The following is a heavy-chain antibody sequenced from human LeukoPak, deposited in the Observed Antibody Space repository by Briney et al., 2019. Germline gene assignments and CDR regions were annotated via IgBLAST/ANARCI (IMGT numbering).Heavy chain of an antibody. J-gene: IGHJ6*03. CDR2: IIPIFGTA. V-gene: IGHV1-69*01. CDR1: GGTFSSYA. D-gene: IGHD2-15*01. CDR3: AIKGTTLGYCSGGSCYQGDYYYYYYMDV. Sequence: SVKVSCKASGGTFSSYAISWVRQAPGQGLEWMGEIIPIFGTANYAQKFQGRVTITADESTSTAYMELSSLRSEDTAVYYCAIKGTTLGYCSGGSCYQGDYYYYYYMDVWGKGTTVTISS.